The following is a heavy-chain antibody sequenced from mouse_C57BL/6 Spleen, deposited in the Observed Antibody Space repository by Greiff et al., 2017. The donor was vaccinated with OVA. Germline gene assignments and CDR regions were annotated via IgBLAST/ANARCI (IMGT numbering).Heavy chain of an antibody. Sequence: QVQLQQSGAELMKPGASVKLSCKATGYTFTGYWIEWVKQRPGHGLEWIGEIFPGSGSTNYNEQFKGKATFTADTSSNTAYMQLSSLTTEDSAIYYCARSSDYEYDRVFAYWGKGTLVTVSA. CDR3: ARSSDYEYDRVFAY. CDR1: GYTFTGYW. J-gene: IGHJ3*01. D-gene: IGHD2-4*01. V-gene: IGHV1-9*01. CDR2: IFPGSGST.